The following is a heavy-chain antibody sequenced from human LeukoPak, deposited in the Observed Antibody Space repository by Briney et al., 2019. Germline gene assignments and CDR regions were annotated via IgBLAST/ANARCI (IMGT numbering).Heavy chain of an antibody. CDR1: GGSINNCGYF. Sequence: SETLSPTCTVSGGSINNCGYFWGWIRQHPGKGLEWIGYIYYSGSTYYNPSLRSRLTMLVDTSMNHFSLRLSSVTAADTAVYYCATARQDESGYYFGFFDSWGQGTLVTVSS. J-gene: IGHJ4*02. V-gene: IGHV4-31*03. CDR2: IYYSGST. D-gene: IGHD3-22*01. CDR3: ATARQDESGYYFGFFDS.